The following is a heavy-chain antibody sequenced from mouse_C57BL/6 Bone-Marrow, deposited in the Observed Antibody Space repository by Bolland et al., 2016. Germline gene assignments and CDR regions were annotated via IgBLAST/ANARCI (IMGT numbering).Heavy chain of an antibody. Sequence: NPNNGGTIYNQKFKGKATLTVDKSSSTAYMELRSLTSEDTAVYYCARGIPETYAMEYWGQGTS. J-gene: IGHJ4*01. CDR2: NPNNGGT. CDR3: ARGIPETYAMEY. V-gene: IGHV1-18*01.